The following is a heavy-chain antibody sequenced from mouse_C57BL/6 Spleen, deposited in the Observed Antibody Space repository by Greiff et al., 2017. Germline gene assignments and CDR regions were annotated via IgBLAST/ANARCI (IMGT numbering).Heavy chain of an antibody. V-gene: IGHV1-19*01. CDR3: ARTYDYDDGWFAY. J-gene: IGHJ3*01. CDR2: INPYNGGT. CDR1: GYTFTDYY. D-gene: IGHD2-4*01. Sequence: EVQLQESGPVLVKPGASVKMSCKASGYTFTDYYMNWVKQSPGKSLEWIGVINPYNGGTSYNQKFKGKATLPVDKSSSTAYMELNSLTSEDSAVYYCARTYDYDDGWFAYWGEESLVTVSA.